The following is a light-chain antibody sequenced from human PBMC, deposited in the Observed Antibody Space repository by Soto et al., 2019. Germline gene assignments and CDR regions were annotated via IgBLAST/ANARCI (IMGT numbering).Light chain of an antibody. CDR1: QSVSSN. CDR3: QQYDKWPRT. Sequence: EIVLTQSPATLSLSPGERATLSCRASQSVSSNLSWYQQTPGQAPRLLIYGASTRATGIAARFSGGGSGAEYTLTISSLQSEDFAVYYCQQYDKWPRTFGQGTKVDIK. V-gene: IGKV3-15*01. J-gene: IGKJ1*01. CDR2: GAS.